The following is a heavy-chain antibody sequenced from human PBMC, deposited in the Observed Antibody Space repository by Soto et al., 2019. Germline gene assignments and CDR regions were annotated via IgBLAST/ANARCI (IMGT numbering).Heavy chain of an antibody. CDR3: ARDRPYCSGGSCYGWFDP. Sequence: QVQLVQSGAEVKKPGSSVKVSCKASGGTFSSYTISWVRQAPGQGLEWMGRIIPILGIANYAQKFQGRVTITADKSTSTAYMELSSLRSEDTAVYYCARDRPYCSGGSCYGWFDPWGQGTLVTVSS. V-gene: IGHV1-69*08. CDR1: GGTFSSYT. J-gene: IGHJ5*02. CDR2: IIPILGIA. D-gene: IGHD2-15*01.